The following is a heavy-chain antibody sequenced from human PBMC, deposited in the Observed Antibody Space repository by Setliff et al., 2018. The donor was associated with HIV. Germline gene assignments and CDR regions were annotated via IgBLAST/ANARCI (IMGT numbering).Heavy chain of an antibody. J-gene: IGHJ4*02. CDR3: ARVPFGSGSYYFDF. CDR1: GAPVSSDDYY. CDR2: IYYSGDT. Sequence: SETLSLTCTVSGAPVSSDDYYWSWIRQPPGKGLEWIGYIYYSGDTYYNATLQSRATILLDTSKNQFFLTLTSVTAADTAVYFCARVPFGSGSYYFDFWGQGTLVTVSS. V-gene: IGHV4-30-4*01. D-gene: IGHD3-10*01.